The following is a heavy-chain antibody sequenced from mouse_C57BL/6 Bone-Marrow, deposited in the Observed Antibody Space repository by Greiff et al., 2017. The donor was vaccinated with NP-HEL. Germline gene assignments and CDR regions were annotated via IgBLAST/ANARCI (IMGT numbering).Heavy chain of an antibody. CDR3: AYDYDEGPWFAY. D-gene: IGHD2-4*01. CDR1: GYSITSGYY. CDR2: ISYDGSN. Sequence: ESGPGLVKPSQSLSLTCSVTGYSITSGYYWNWIRQFPGNKLEWMGYISYDGSNNYNPSLKNRISITRDTSKNQFFLQLNSVTTEDTATYYCAYDYDEGPWFAYWGQGTLVTVSA. J-gene: IGHJ3*01. V-gene: IGHV3-6*01.